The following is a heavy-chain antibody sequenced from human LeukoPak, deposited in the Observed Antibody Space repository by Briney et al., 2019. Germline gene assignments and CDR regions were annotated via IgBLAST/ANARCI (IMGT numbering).Heavy chain of an antibody. V-gene: IGHV4-4*02. CDR1: GGSISSGNW. D-gene: IGHD4-17*01. Sequence: PSETLSLTCAVSGGSISSGNWRSWVRQPPGKGLEWIGEIYHSGSTNYNPSLKSRVTISVDKSKNQFSLKLSSVTAADTAVYYCAREPGDYPTAGFDYWGQGTLVTVSS. J-gene: IGHJ4*02. CDR2: IYHSGST. CDR3: AREPGDYPTAGFDY.